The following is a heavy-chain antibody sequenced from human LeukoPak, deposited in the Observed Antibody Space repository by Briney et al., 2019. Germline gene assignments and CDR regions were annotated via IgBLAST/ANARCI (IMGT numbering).Heavy chain of an antibody. CDR2: ISSSGKTI. D-gene: IGHD6-13*01. CDR1: GFTFSSYE. J-gene: IGHJ4*02. Sequence: PGGSLTLSCEASGFTFSSYEMNWVRQAPGKGLEWVSYISSSGKTIYYADSTKGRFTVSRDNAKNSLYLQMNSLRAEDTAVYYCATTSTAAAVPECFDYWGQGTLVSVCS. V-gene: IGHV3-48*03. CDR3: ATTSTAAAVPECFDY.